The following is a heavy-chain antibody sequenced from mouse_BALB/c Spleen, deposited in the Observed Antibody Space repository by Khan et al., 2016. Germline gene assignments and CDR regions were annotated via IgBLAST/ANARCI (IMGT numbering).Heavy chain of an antibody. D-gene: IGHD4-1*01. V-gene: IGHV3-8*02. CDR2: ISYSGST. J-gene: IGHJ1*01. CDR1: GDSITSGY. CDR3: ARYLGPGGWYFEV. Sequence: EVQLQESGPSLVKPSQTLSLTCSVTGDSITSGYWNWIRKFPGNKLEYMGYISYSGSTYYNPSLKSRISITRDTSKNQYYLQLNSVTTEDTATYYCARYLGPGGWYFEVWGAGTTVTVSS.